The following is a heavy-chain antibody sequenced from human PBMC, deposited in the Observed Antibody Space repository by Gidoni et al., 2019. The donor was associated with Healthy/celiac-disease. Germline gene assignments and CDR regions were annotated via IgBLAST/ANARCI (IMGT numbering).Heavy chain of an antibody. CDR3: AKDSPTSAFDI. CDR1: GFNFSIYA. Sequence: EVQLLESGGGLVQPVGSLRLSCAAYGFNFSIYAMSWVRQAPGKGLVWVSAISGSGVSTYYADSVKGRFTISRDNSKNTLYLQMNSLRAEDTAVYYCAKDSPTSAFDIWGQGTMVTVSS. CDR2: ISGSGVST. J-gene: IGHJ3*02. V-gene: IGHV3-23*01.